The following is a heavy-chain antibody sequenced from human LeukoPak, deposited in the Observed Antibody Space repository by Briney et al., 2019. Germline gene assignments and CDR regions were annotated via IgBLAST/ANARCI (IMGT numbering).Heavy chain of an antibody. CDR2: IYYSGST. V-gene: IGHV4-59*01. D-gene: IGHD3-10*01. J-gene: IGHJ3*02. CDR1: GGSISSYY. Sequence: SETLSLTCTVSGGSISSYYWSWIRQPPGKGLEWIGYIYYSGSTNYNPSLKSRVTISVDTSKNQFSLKLSSVTAADTAVYYCARGRYGSGSYYNYWEAFDIWGQGTMVTVSS. CDR3: ARGRYGSGSYYNYWEAFDI.